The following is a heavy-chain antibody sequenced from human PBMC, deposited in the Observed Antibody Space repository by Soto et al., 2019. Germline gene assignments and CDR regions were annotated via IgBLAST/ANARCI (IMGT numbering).Heavy chain of an antibody. D-gene: IGHD4-4*01. Sequence: QVQLVESGGGVVQPGRSLRLSCAASGFTFSSYAMHWVRQAPGKGLEWVAVISYAGSNKYYGDSVKGGFTISRDNSQNTLYLQMNSLRAEDTAVYYCARDTVTTGGAYYYYGMDVRGQGTTVTVSS. J-gene: IGHJ6*02. V-gene: IGHV3-30-3*01. CDR1: GFTFSSYA. CDR3: ARDTVTTGGAYYYYGMDV. CDR2: ISYAGSNK.